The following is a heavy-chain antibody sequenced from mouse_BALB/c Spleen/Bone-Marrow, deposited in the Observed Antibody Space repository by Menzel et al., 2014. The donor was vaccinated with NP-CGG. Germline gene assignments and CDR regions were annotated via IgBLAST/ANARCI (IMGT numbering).Heavy chain of an antibody. CDR2: INPGSGGT. CDR1: GYAFTNYS. J-gene: IGHJ2*01. Sequence: VQLQQSGAELVRPGTSVKVSCKASGYAFTNYSIEWVKQRPGQGLEWIGVINPGSGGTNYNEKFKGKATLTADKSSRTAYMQLSSLTSDDSAVYFCGRHYFDYWGQGTTLTVSS. V-gene: IGHV1-54*01. CDR3: GRHYFDY.